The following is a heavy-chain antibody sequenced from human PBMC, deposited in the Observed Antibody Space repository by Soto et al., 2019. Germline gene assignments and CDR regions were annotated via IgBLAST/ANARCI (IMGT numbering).Heavy chain of an antibody. D-gene: IGHD3-10*01. CDR2: IWYDGSNK. Sequence: GGSLRLSCAASGFTFSSYGMHWVRQAPGKGLEWVAVIWYDGSNKYYADSVKGRFTISRDNSKNTLYLQMNSLRAEDTAVYYCARDLDPALRGVINDWFDPWGQGTLVTVSS. V-gene: IGHV3-33*01. CDR3: ARDLDPALRGVINDWFDP. J-gene: IGHJ5*02. CDR1: GFTFSSYG.